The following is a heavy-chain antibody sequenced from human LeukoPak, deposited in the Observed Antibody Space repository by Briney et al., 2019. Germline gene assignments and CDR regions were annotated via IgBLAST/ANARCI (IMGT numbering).Heavy chain of an antibody. CDR3: ARSGLSYYYYYMDV. CDR1: GGSFSGYY. J-gene: IGHJ6*03. CDR2: INHSGST. V-gene: IGHV4-34*01. Sequence: PSETLSLTCAVYGGSFSGYYWSWIRQPPGKGLEWIGEINHSGSTNYNPSLKSRVTISVDTSKNQFSLKLSSVTAADTAVYYCARSGLSYYYYYMDVWGKGTTVTVSS. D-gene: IGHD3-10*01.